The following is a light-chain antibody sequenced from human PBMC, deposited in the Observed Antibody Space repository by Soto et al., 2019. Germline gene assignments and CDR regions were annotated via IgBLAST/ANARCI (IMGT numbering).Light chain of an antibody. CDR3: QQYGGSPWT. V-gene: IGKV3-20*01. J-gene: IGKJ1*01. CDR2: GAS. CDR1: QSVSSSY. Sequence: EIVLTQSPGTLSLSPVEGATLSCRASQSVSSSYLAWYQQKPGQAPRLLIYGASSRATGIPDRFSGSGSGTDFTLTISRLEPEDFAVYYCQQYGGSPWTFGQGTKVDIK.